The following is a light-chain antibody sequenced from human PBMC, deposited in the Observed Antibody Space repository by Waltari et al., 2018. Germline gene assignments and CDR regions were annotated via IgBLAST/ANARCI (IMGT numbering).Light chain of an antibody. CDR3: AAWDDSLSVL. CDR2: RNN. Sequence: QSVLTQPPSASGTPGQRVTISCSGSSSNTGSNYVYWYQQLPGTAPKLLISRNNQRPSGVPDRFSGSKSGTSASLAISGLRSEDEADYYCAAWDDSLSVLFGGGTKLTVL. CDR1: SSNTGSNY. J-gene: IGLJ2*01. V-gene: IGLV1-47*01.